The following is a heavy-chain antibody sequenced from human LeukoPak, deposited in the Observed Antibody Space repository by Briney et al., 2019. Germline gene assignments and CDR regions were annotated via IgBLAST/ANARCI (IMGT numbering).Heavy chain of an antibody. Sequence: ASVKVSCKASGYTFTSYDINWVRQATGQGLEWMGWMNPNSGNTGYAQKFQGRVTITRNTSISTAYMELSSLRSEDTAVYYCARGLLEVDAFDIWGQGTMVIVSS. D-gene: IGHD2/OR15-2a*01. CDR3: ARGLLEVDAFDI. CDR1: GYTFTSYD. J-gene: IGHJ3*02. CDR2: MNPNSGNT. V-gene: IGHV1-8*03.